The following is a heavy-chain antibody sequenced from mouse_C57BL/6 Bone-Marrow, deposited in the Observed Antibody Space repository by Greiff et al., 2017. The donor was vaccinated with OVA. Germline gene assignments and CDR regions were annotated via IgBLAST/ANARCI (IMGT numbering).Heavy chain of an antibody. CDR2: IYPGDGDT. CDR1: GYAFSSSW. J-gene: IGHJ1*03. Sequence: VMLVESGPELVKPGASVKISCKASGYAFSSSWMNWVKQRPGKGLEWIGRIYPGDGDTNYNGKFKGKATLTADKSSSTAYMQLSSLTSEDSAVYFCARSGGYDCWYFDVWGTGTTVTVSS. CDR3: ARSGGYDCWYFDV. V-gene: IGHV1-82*01. D-gene: IGHD2-2*01.